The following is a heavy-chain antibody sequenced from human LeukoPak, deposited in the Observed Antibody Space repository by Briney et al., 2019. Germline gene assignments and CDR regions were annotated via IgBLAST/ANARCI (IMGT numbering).Heavy chain of an antibody. CDR3: ARVSEQWLVPDY. CDR2: INPSGGST. Sequence: ASVKVSCKASGYTFTSYYMHWVQQAPGQGLEWMGIINPSGGSTSYAQKFQGRVTMTRDTSTSTVYMELSSLRSEDTAVYYCARVSEQWLVPDYWGQGTLVTVSS. CDR1: GYTFTSYY. J-gene: IGHJ4*02. D-gene: IGHD6-19*01. V-gene: IGHV1-46*01.